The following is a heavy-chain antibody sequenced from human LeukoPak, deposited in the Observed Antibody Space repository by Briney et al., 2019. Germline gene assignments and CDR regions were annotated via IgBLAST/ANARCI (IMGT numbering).Heavy chain of an antibody. CDR1: GYSISSGYY. Sequence: ETLSLTCGVSGYSISSGYYWGWIRQPPGGGLEWIATLYHTGRMYYIPSLRSRVTISVETSKNQFSLRLRSVTAANTAVYYSVRLGVVITPPTFDYWGQGTLVTVSS. D-gene: IGHD3-22*01. V-gene: IGHV4-38-2*01. J-gene: IGHJ4*02. CDR2: LYHTGRM. CDR3: VRLGVVITPPTFDY.